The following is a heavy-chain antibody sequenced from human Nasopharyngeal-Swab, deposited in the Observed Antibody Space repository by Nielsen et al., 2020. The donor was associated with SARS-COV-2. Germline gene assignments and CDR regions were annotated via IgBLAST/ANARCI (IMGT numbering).Heavy chain of an antibody. J-gene: IGHJ6*02. D-gene: IGHD6-19*01. CDR3: AKFIAVAWYYYYGMDV. CDR2: ISYDGSNK. V-gene: IGHV3-30*18. Sequence: GESLKISCAASGFTSSSYGMHWVRQAPGKGLEWVAVISYDGSNKYYADSVKGRFTISRDNSKNTLYLQMNSLRAEDTAVYYCAKFIAVAWYYYYGMDVWGQGTTVTVSS. CDR1: GFTSSSYG.